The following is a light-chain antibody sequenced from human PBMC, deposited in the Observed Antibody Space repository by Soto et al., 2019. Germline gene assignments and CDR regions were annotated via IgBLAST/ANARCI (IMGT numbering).Light chain of an antibody. J-gene: IGKJ5*01. CDR2: RAS. V-gene: IGKV3-20*01. CDR1: QSVTSNY. CDR3: QQYNNWPPIT. Sequence: EIVLTQSPGGLSLYPGESATLSCRAGQSVTSNYIAWYQQKPGQAPRLLIYRASTRATGIPDRFSGSGSGTDFTLTISRLEPEDFAVYHCQQYNNWPPITFGQGTRLEIK.